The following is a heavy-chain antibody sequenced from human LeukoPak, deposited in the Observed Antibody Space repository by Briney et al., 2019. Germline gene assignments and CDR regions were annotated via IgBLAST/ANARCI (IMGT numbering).Heavy chain of an antibody. V-gene: IGHV3-74*01. J-gene: IGHJ5*02. CDR2: IKTDGSIT. Sequence: PGGSLRLSCAASGFSFSVFWMHWVRQAPGKGPVWVSRIKTDGSITNYADSVKGRFTISRDNAKNTLYLQMNSLRAEDTAVYYCARGYGSGIMGWFDPWGQGTLVTVSS. CDR3: ARGYGSGIMGWFDP. D-gene: IGHD3-10*01. CDR1: GFSFSVFW.